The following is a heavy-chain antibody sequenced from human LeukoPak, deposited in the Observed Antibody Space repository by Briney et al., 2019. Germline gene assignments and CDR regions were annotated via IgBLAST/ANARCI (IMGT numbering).Heavy chain of an antibody. J-gene: IGHJ5*02. Sequence: TGGSLRLSCAASGFTFSSYGMHWVRQAPGKGLEWVAVIWYDGSNKYYADSVKGRFTISGGNSKNTLYLQMNSLRADDTAVYYCAKAGREYSIPPGWFDPWGQGTLVTVSS. CDR3: AKAGREYSIPPGWFDP. CDR2: IWYDGSNK. V-gene: IGHV3-30*02. D-gene: IGHD6-6*01. CDR1: GFTFSSYG.